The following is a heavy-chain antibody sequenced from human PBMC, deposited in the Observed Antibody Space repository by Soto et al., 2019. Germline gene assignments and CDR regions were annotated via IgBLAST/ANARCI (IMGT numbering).Heavy chain of an antibody. CDR1: GFTFSSYA. CDR2: ISGSGGST. CDR3: ILMAGIQLHFDY. D-gene: IGHD5-18*01. Sequence: EVQLLESGGGLVQPGGSLRLSCAASGFTFSSYAMSWVRQAPGKGLEWVSAISGSGGSTYYADSVKGRFTISRDNSKNTLYLQMNSLRAEDTAVYYCILMAGIQLHFDYWGQGTLVTVSS. J-gene: IGHJ4*02. V-gene: IGHV3-23*01.